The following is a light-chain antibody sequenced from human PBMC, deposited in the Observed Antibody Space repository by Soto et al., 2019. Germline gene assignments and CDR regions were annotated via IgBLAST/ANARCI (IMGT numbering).Light chain of an antibody. CDR1: ISDVGSYDL. J-gene: IGLJ3*02. CDR3: CAYAGSSTSWV. CDR2: EGS. V-gene: IGLV2-23*01. Sequence: QSALTQPASVSGSPGQSITISCTGTISDVGSYDLVSWYQQNPGKAPKLMIYEGSKRPSGVSSRFSGSKSGNTASLTISGLQAEDEADYYCCAYAGSSTSWVFGGGTKLTVL.